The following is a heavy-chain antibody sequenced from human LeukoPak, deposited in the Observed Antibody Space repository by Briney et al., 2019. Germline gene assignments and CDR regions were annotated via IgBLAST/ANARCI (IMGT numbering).Heavy chain of an antibody. J-gene: IGHJ3*02. Sequence: ASVKVSCKASGYTFTSYGISWMRQAPGQGLEWMGWISAYNGNTNYAQKLQGRVTMTTDTSTSTAYMELRSLRSDDTAVYYCARDWPAARPDAFDIWGQGTMVTVSS. V-gene: IGHV1-18*01. D-gene: IGHD2-2*01. CDR3: ARDWPAARPDAFDI. CDR2: ISAYNGNT. CDR1: GYTFTSYG.